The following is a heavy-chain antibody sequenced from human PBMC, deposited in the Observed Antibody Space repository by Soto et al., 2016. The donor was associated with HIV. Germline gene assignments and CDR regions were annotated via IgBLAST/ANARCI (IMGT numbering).Heavy chain of an antibody. CDR3: TRGGDCGGDCSLYY. CDR2: INPSGGSA. J-gene: IGHJ4*02. CDR1: GYTFTNYH. D-gene: IGHD2-21*02. Sequence: QVQLVQSGAEVKKPGASVRVSCKAYGYTFTNYHIHWVRQAPGQGLEWVGIINPSGGSASYAQRFQGRVTMTRDTSTRTVYMDLRTLRSEDTAVYYCTRGGDCGGDCSLYYWGQGTLITVSS. V-gene: IGHV1-46*03.